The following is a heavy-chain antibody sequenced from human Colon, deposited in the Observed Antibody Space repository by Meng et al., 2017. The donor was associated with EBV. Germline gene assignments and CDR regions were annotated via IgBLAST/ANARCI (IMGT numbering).Heavy chain of an antibody. V-gene: IGHV4-31*03. CDR2: IHYGGET. CDR1: GGSTSSGGYY. J-gene: IGHJ4*02. D-gene: IGHD3-22*01. Sequence: VQQQESARGLVKTSQASSNVSCVFGGSTSSGGYYWSWIRHHAGEGLEWVGYIHYGGETFYDQTLKRRVIISIDTSTDQSSMKLRSVTSADTAVYYCASVSSGADYIDYWGQGTLVTVSS. CDR3: ASVSSGADYIDY.